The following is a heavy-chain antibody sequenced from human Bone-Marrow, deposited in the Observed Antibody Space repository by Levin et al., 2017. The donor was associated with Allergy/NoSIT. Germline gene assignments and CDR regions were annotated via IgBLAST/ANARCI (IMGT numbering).Heavy chain of an antibody. J-gene: IGHJ6*02. CDR2: INAGNGNT. D-gene: IGHD6-13*01. Sequence: ASVKVSCKASGYTFTSYAMHWVRQAPGQRLEWMGWINAGNGNTKYSQKFQGRVTITRDTSASTAYMELSSLRSEDTAVYYCARDLCARGQQLVRGGESGYYYGMDVWGQGTTVTVSS. V-gene: IGHV1-3*01. CDR3: ARDLCARGQQLVRGGESGYYYGMDV. CDR1: GYTFTSYA.